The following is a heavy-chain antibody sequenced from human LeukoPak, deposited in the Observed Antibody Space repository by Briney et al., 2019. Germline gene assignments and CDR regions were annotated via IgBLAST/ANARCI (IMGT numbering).Heavy chain of an antibody. CDR1: GGSISTYY. D-gene: IGHD2-21*02. CDR2: IYYSGST. Sequence: SETLSLTCTVSGGSISTYYWSWLRQPPGKGLEWIGYIYYSGSTSYNPSLKSRVTISVDTSKNQFSLKLSSVTAADTAVYYCARFFCGGDCLFDYWGQGTLVTVSS. CDR3: ARFFCGGDCLFDY. J-gene: IGHJ4*02. V-gene: IGHV4-59*01.